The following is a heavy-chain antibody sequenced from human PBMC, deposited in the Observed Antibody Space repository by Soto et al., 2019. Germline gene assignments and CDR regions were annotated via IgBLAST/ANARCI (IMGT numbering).Heavy chain of an antibody. Sequence: ALKVSCKASVYTFPTYNINWVRQATGQGLEWMGWMNPNSGNTGYAQKFQDRITLTRDTSITTAYMELSSLRSDDTAVYFCVRYGVAANEWGKGTQFTVSS. CDR2: MNPNSGNT. D-gene: IGHD2-8*01. V-gene: IGHV1-8*01. CDR3: VRYGVAANE. J-gene: IGHJ4*02. CDR1: VYTFPTYN.